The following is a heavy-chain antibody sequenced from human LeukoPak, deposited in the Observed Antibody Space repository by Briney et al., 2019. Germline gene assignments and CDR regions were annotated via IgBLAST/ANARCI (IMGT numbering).Heavy chain of an antibody. CDR3: ARGPLLFRGCQITLRSYAFHL. Sequence: GGSLRLSCAASGFTFSSYSMNWVRQAPGKGLEWVSSISTSRIYIYYADSVKGRFTISRDNAKYSLYLQMNSLRAEDTAVYYCARGPLLFRGCQITLRSYAFHLWGQETIDTVSS. J-gene: IGHJ3*01. CDR1: GFTFSSYS. V-gene: IGHV3-21*01. CDR2: ISTSRIYI. D-gene: IGHD6-19*01.